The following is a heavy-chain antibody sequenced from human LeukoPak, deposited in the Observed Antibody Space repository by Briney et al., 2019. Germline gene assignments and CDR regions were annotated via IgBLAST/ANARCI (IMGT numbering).Heavy chain of an antibody. CDR2: IKQDGSEK. V-gene: IGHV3-7*01. CDR3: ARRPRANYYYDSSGYYFFDY. CDR1: GFTFSSYW. D-gene: IGHD3-22*01. Sequence: GGSLRLSCAASGFTFSSYWMSWVRQAPGKGLEWVANIKQDGSEKYYVDSVKGRFTISRDNAKNSLYLQMNSLRAEDTAVYYCARRPRANYYYDSSGYYFFDYWGQGTLVTVSS. J-gene: IGHJ4*02.